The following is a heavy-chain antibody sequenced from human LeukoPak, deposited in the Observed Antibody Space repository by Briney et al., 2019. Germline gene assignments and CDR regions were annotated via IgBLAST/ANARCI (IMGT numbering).Heavy chain of an antibody. J-gene: IGHJ4*02. D-gene: IGHD2-21*02. CDR2: IYYSGGT. CDR1: GGSFSGYY. Sequence: SETLSLTCAVYGGSFSGYYWGWIRQPPGKGLEWIGSIYYSGGTYYNPSLKSRVIISVDTSKNQFSLKLISVTAADTAVYFCARRRLTYFDYWGQGTLVTVSS. CDR3: ARRRLTYFDY. V-gene: IGHV4-39*01.